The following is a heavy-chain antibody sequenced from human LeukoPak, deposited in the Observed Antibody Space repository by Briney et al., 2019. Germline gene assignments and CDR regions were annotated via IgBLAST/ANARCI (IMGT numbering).Heavy chain of an antibody. CDR3: ATRLYVGGQWWKYYFDY. J-gene: IGHJ4*02. V-gene: IGHV1-24*01. CDR2: FDPEDGET. Sequence: SVKVSCKVSGYTLTELSMHWVRQAPGKGLEWMGGFDPEDGETIYAQKFQGRVTMTEDTSTDTAYMELSSLRSEDTAVYYCATRLYVGGQWWKYYFDYWGQGTLVTDSS. CDR1: GYTLTELS. D-gene: IGHD2-15*01.